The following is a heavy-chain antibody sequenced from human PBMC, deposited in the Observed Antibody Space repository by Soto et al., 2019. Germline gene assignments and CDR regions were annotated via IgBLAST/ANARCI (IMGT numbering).Heavy chain of an antibody. CDR1: GFTFSSYA. J-gene: IGHJ4*02. Sequence: EVQLLESGGGLVQPGGSLRLSCAASGFTFSSYALNWVRQAPGKGLEWVSSIGGSGSSTYYADSVKGRFTISRDNSKNSLYLQMNSLRAEDTAEYYCARAYGDYVSDFDYWGQGTLVTVSS. CDR2: IGGSGSST. CDR3: ARAYGDYVSDFDY. D-gene: IGHD4-17*01. V-gene: IGHV3-23*01.